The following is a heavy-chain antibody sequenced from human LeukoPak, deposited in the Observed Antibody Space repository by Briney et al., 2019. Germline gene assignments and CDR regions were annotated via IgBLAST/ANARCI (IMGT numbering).Heavy chain of an antibody. CDR3: ARDGAAGLFDLDY. V-gene: IGHV4-38-2*02. Sequence: PSETLSLTCTVSGYSISSGYYWGWTRQPPGKGLEWIGSIYHSGSTYYNPSLKSRVTISVDTSKNQFSLKLSSVTAADTAVYYCARDGAAGLFDLDYWGQGTLVTVSS. J-gene: IGHJ4*02. D-gene: IGHD6-13*01. CDR2: IYHSGST. CDR1: GYSISSGYY.